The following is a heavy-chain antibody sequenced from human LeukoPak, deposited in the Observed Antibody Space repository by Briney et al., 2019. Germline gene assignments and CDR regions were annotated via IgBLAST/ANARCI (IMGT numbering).Heavy chain of an antibody. CDR3: AKGPYGSGWYFDY. CDR2: ISGSGGST. J-gene: IGHJ4*02. CDR1: GFTFSSYA. Sequence: GGSLRLSCAASGFTFSSYAMSWVRQAPGKGLEWVSAISGSGGSTYYADSVKGRFTISRDNSKNTLYLQVNSLRAEDTAVYYCAKGPYGSGWYFDYWGQGTLVTVSS. D-gene: IGHD6-19*01. V-gene: IGHV3-23*01.